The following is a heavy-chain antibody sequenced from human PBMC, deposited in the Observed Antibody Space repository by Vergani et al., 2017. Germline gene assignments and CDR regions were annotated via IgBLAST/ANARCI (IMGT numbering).Heavy chain of an antibody. CDR2: TYYTGTT. V-gene: IGHV4-39*01. CDR1: GVSIGSNSYY. D-gene: IGHD6-19*01. CDR3: TRHGRSGWAGYFQH. J-gene: IGHJ1*01. Sequence: QLQLQESGPGLVKPSETLSLTCTVSGVSIGSNSYYWGWIRQPPGKGLEWMGTTYYTGTTYYNEAHKSRLTISVDTSKNQFSLNLTSVTAADTAVYYCTRHGRSGWAGYFQHWGQGTLVTASS.